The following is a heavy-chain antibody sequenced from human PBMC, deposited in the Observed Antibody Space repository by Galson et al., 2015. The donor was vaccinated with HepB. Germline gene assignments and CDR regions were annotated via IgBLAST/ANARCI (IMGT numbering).Heavy chain of an antibody. J-gene: IGHJ4*02. V-gene: IGHV1-69*13. Sequence: SVKVSCKASGGTFSSYAISWVRQAPGQGLEWMGGIIPIFGTANYAQKFQGRVTITADESTSTAYMELSSLRSEDTAVYYCARQSYYDSSGHYGSWWYWGQGTLVTVSS. D-gene: IGHD3-22*01. CDR1: GGTFSSYA. CDR2: IIPIFGTA. CDR3: ARQSYYDSSGHYGSWWY.